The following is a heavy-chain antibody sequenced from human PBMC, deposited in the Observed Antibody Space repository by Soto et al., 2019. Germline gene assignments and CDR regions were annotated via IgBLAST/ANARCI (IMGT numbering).Heavy chain of an antibody. CDR3: AKGGSSSARYFDS. Sequence: QVQVVESGGGVVQPGRSLRLSCAASGFTFSGYGMHWVRQAPGKGLEWVAVISYDGRNQYYADSVKGRFTVSKDNSKSTLYLQMNSLGVDDSAVYYCAKGGSSSARYFDSRGQGTLVTVSS. J-gene: IGHJ4*02. CDR1: GFTFSGYG. V-gene: IGHV3-30*18. D-gene: IGHD1-26*01. CDR2: ISYDGRNQ.